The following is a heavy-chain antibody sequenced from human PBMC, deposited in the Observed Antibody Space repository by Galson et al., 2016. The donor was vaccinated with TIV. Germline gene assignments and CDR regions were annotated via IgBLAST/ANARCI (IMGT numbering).Heavy chain of an antibody. Sequence: LSLTCSVSSDSISSSNHYWGWIRQPPGKGLEWIGSIYFTGTTFYNPSLKSRVSISVDTSKNQFSLNLTSVTAADTAIYYCAKRGVAVAVAGMVTNYGLDVWGQGTTVTVSS. D-gene: IGHD6-19*01. CDR3: AKRGVAVAVAGMVTNYGLDV. CDR1: SDSISSSNHY. V-gene: IGHV4-39*07. J-gene: IGHJ6*02. CDR2: IYFTGTT.